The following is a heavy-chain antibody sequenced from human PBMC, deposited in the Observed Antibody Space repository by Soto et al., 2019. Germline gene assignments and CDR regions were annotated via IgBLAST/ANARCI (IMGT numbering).Heavy chain of an antibody. CDR3: ARSPKGPPGMVRGVIMGPPDY. J-gene: IGHJ4*02. V-gene: IGHV1-69*13. D-gene: IGHD3-10*01. CDR2: IIPIFGTE. CDR1: GGTFSSYA. Sequence: SVKVSCKASGGTFSSYAMSWVRHSPAQGLEWMGGIIPIFGTENYAQKLQGRVTITADESTSTAYMELSSLSSEDTAVYYCARSPKGPPGMVRGVIMGPPDYWGQGALVTVLL.